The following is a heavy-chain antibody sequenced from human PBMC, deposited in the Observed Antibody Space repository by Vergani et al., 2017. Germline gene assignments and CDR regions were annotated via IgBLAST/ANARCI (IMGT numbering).Heavy chain of an antibody. CDR2: IKQAGSEK. Sequence: VQLVESGGGVVQPGRSLRLSCAASGFTFSSYWMSWVRPAPGKGLEWVANIKQAGSEKYYVDSVKGRFTISRDNAKNSLYLQMNSLRAEDTAVYYCARRLVTFGGVIVNFAYWGQGTLVTVSS. CDR1: GFTFSSYW. D-gene: IGHD3-16*02. V-gene: IGHV3-7*01. J-gene: IGHJ4*02. CDR3: ARRLVTFGGVIVNFAY.